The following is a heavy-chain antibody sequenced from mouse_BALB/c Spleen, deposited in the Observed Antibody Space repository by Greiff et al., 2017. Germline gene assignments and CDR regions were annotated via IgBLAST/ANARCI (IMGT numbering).Heavy chain of an antibody. Sequence: QVQLKQSGPGLVAPSQSLSITCTVSGFSLTSYGVHWVRQPPGKGLEWLGVIWAGGSTNYNSALMSRLSISKDNSKSQVFLKMNSLQTDDTAMYYCARGHYYGSSWYFEVWGAGTTVTVSS. CDR2: IWAGGST. CDR1: GFSLTSYG. J-gene: IGHJ1*01. D-gene: IGHD1-1*01. V-gene: IGHV2-9*02. CDR3: ARGHYYGSSWYFEV.